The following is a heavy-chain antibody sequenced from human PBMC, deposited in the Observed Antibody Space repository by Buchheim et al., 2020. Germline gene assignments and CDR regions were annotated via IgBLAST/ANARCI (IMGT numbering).Heavy chain of an antibody. D-gene: IGHD2-2*01. CDR2: IIPILGIA. CDR1: GGTFSSYT. Sequence: QVQLVQSGAEVKKPGSSVKVSCKASGGTFSSYTISWVRQAPGQGLEWMGMIIPILGIANYAQKFQGRVTITADNSTSTAYMELSSLRSEDTAVYYCARGCSSTSCYASYYYGMDVWGQGTT. J-gene: IGHJ6*02. CDR3: ARGCSSTSCYASYYYGMDV. V-gene: IGHV1-69*02.